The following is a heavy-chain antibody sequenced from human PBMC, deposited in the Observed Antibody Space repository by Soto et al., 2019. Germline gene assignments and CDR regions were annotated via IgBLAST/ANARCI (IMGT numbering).Heavy chain of an antibody. CDR3: ESCITIFGVDPYNWFDP. Sequence: ASVKVSCKASGYTFTSYGISWVRQAPGQGLEWMGWISAYNGNTNYAQKLQGRVTMTTDTSTSTAYMELRSLRSDDTAVYYCESCITIFGVDPYNWFDPWGQGTLVTVSS. V-gene: IGHV1-18*04. D-gene: IGHD3-3*01. CDR2: ISAYNGNT. CDR1: GYTFTSYG. J-gene: IGHJ5*02.